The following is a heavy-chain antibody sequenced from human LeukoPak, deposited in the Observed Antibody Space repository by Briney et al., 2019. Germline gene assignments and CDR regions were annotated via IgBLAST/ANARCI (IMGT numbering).Heavy chain of an antibody. CDR1: GFTFSSYS. CDR3: ARARIEVAGTGSYYYYGMDV. D-gene: IGHD6-13*01. J-gene: IGHJ6*02. CDR2: ISSSSDYK. V-gene: IGHV3-21*01. Sequence: GSLRLSCAASGFTFSSYSMNWVRQAPGKGLEWVSSISSSSDYKYFADSVKGRFTISRDNAKNSLYLQMNSLRAEDTTIYYCARARIEVAGTGSYYYYGMDVWGQGTTVTVSS.